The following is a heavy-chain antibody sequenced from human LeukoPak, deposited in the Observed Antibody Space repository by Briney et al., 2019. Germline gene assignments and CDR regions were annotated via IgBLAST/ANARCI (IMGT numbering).Heavy chain of an antibody. CDR3: ARVPIIDIVVIPAAADYYHMDV. Sequence: ASVKVSCKASGYTLTSYGISWVRQAPGQGLEWMGWISAYNGNTRYAQKLQGRVTMATDSSTSTAYMELRSLRSDDTAVYYCARVPIIDIVVIPAAADYYHMDVWGKGTTVTVSS. CDR1: GYTLTSYG. D-gene: IGHD2-2*01. V-gene: IGHV1-18*01. J-gene: IGHJ6*03. CDR2: ISAYNGNT.